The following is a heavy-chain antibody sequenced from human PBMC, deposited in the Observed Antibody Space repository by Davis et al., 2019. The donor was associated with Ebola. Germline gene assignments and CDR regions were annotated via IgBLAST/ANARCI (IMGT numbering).Heavy chain of an antibody. CDR2: TYYSSKWYN. Sequence: HSQTPSLTRAISGDGVSSGSTGWNWLRQSPSRGLEWLGRTYYSSKWYNDYAVSVSSRMTINTDTSKNQFDLHLRPVTPEDTGVYYCASGWLRGRFAPWGQGTLVTVSS. D-gene: IGHD3-16*01. CDR1: GDGVSSGSTG. J-gene: IGHJ5*02. V-gene: IGHV6-1*01. CDR3: ASGWLRGRFAP.